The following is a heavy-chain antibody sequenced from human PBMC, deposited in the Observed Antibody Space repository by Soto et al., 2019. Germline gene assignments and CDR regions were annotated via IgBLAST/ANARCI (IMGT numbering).Heavy chain of an antibody. CDR2: ITWSSDSM. CDR3: AKEDSGFSGYMDV. J-gene: IGHJ6*03. CDR1: GFTFYNHG. Sequence: EVQLVESGGGLVQPGRSLRLSCVASGFTFYNHGMHWVRQAPGRGLEWVSGITWSSDSMGYADSVKGRFTISRDNAKNSLYLQMNSLRPEDTALYYCAKEDSGFSGYMDVWGKGTPVTVSS. D-gene: IGHD3-10*01. V-gene: IGHV3-9*01.